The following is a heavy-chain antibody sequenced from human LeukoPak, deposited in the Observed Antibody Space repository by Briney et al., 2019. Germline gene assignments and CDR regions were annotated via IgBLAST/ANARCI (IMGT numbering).Heavy chain of an antibody. CDR1: GFTFTTYW. Sequence: GGSLRLSCAASGFTFTTYWMSWVRQPPGKGLEWVANIKQDGTEKYYVDSVKGRFTISRDSAENTVYLQMESLKGEDTAFYYCARPLLYYYGSETYFWFDLWGQGTLVTVSS. J-gene: IGHJ5*02. V-gene: IGHV3-7*01. D-gene: IGHD3-10*01. CDR3: ARPLLYYYGSETYFWFDL. CDR2: IKQDGTEK.